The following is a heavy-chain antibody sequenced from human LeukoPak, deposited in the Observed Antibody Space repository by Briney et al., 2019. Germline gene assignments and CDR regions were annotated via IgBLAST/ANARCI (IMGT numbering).Heavy chain of an antibody. D-gene: IGHD6-13*01. CDR2: INHSGST. J-gene: IGHJ5*02. CDR3: ARGSSSSWYWFDP. Sequence: SETLSLTCAVYGGSFSGYYWSWIRQPPGKELDWIGEINHSGSTNYNPSLKSRVTISVDTSKNQFSLKLSSVTAADTAVYYCARGSSSSWYWFDPWGQGTLVTVSS. V-gene: IGHV4-34*01. CDR1: GGSFSGYY.